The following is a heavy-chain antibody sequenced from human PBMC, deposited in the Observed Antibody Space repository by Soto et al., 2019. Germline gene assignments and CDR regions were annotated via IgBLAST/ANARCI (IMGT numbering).Heavy chain of an antibody. CDR3: ARRKITMVRGVTNYYYGMDV. CDR1: GYSFTSYW. J-gene: IGHJ6*02. D-gene: IGHD3-10*01. CDR2: IDPSDSYT. V-gene: IGHV5-10-1*01. Sequence: PGESLKISCKGSGYSFTSYWISWVRQMPGKGLEWMGRIDPSDSYTNYSPSFQGHVTISADKSISTAYLQWSSLKASDTAMYYCARRKITMVRGVTNYYYGMDVWGQGTTVTVS.